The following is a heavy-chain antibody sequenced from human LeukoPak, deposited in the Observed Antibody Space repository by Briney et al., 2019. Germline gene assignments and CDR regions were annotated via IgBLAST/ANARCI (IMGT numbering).Heavy chain of an antibody. V-gene: IGHV1-69*05. D-gene: IGHD3-22*01. CDR2: IIPIFGTA. CDR3: ARDQDYYDSSGGVDY. J-gene: IGHJ4*02. Sequence: SVKVSCKASGGTFSSYAISWVRQAPGQGLEWMGGIIPIFGTANYAQKFQGRVTITTDESTSTAYMELSSLRSEDTAVYYCARDQDYYDSSGGVDYWGQGTLVTVSS. CDR1: GGTFSSYA.